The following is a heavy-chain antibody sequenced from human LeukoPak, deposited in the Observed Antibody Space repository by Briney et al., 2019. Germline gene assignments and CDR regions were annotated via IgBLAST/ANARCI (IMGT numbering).Heavy chain of an antibody. CDR3: ARDGEGGYPVDY. Sequence: GGPLRLSCAASGFTFSRYWMHWVRQAPGKGLVWVSRIDSDGSSTTYADSVKGRFTISRDNAKNTLYLQINSLRAEDTAVYYCARDGEGGYPVDYWGQGTLVTVSS. CDR2: IDSDGSST. D-gene: IGHD3-10*01. J-gene: IGHJ4*02. V-gene: IGHV3-74*01. CDR1: GFTFSRYW.